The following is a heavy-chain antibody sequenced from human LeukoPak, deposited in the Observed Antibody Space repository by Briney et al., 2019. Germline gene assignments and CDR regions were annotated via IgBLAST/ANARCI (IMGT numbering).Heavy chain of an antibody. D-gene: IGHD6-6*01. CDR2: ISSSSSYI. J-gene: IGHJ4*02. CDR3: ARASPEYSSSY. CDR1: GFTFSSYA. Sequence: PGGSLRLSCAASGFTFSSYAMSWVRQAPGEGLEWVSSISSSSSYIYYADSVKGRFTISRDNAKNSLYLQMNSLRAEDTAVYYCARASPEYSSSYWGQGTLVTVSS. V-gene: IGHV3-21*01.